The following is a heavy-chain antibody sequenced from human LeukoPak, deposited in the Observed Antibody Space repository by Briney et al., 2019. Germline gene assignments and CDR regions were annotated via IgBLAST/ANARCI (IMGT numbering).Heavy chain of an antibody. V-gene: IGHV4-34*01. Sequence: PSETLSLTCAVYGGSFSGYYWSWIRQPPGKGLEWIGEINHSGSTNYNPSLKSRVTISVDTSKNQFSLKLSSVTTADTAVYYWARGRYSSSYYFDYWGQGTLVTVSS. D-gene: IGHD6-6*01. CDR3: ARGRYSSSYYFDY. J-gene: IGHJ4*02. CDR1: GGSFSGYY. CDR2: INHSGST.